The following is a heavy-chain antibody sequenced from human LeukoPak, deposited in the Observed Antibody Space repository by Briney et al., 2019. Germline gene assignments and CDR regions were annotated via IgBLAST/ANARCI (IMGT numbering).Heavy chain of an antibody. Sequence: GASVKVSCKASGYTFTSYYMHWVRQAPGQGLEWMGIINPSGGSTSYAQKFQGRVTMTRDMSTSTVYMELSSLRVEDTAIYYCAKSPLREWLATYFDYWGQGSLVTVSS. V-gene: IGHV1-46*01. D-gene: IGHD3-3*01. J-gene: IGHJ4*02. CDR3: AKSPLREWLATYFDY. CDR1: GYTFTSYY. CDR2: INPSGGST.